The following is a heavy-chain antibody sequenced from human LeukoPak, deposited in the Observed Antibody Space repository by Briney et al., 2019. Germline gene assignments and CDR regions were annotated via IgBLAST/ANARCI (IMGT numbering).Heavy chain of an antibody. CDR2: INPNNGAT. CDR3: ASSYDSNGYFQY. V-gene: IGHV1-2*06. CDR1: GYTFTGYL. D-gene: IGHD3-22*01. J-gene: IGHJ4*02. Sequence: ASVKVSCKASGYTFTGYLMHWVRQAPGQGLEWVGRINPNNGATNYAQKFQGRITMTRDTSITTTYMELNSLKSDDTAVYYCASSYDSNGYFQYWGQGSLVTVSS.